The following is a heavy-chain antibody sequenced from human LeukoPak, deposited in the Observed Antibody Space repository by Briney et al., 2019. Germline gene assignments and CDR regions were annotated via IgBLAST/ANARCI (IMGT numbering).Heavy chain of an antibody. Sequence: PGGSLRLXCAASGFTFSSYAMHWVRQAPGKGLEYVSAISSNGGSTYYANSVKGRFTISRDNSKNTLYLQMGSLRAEDMAVYYCARDSAVAFHWGQGTLVTVSS. D-gene: IGHD6-19*01. CDR3: ARDSAVAFH. CDR1: GFTFSSYA. V-gene: IGHV3-64*01. CDR2: ISSNGGST. J-gene: IGHJ4*02.